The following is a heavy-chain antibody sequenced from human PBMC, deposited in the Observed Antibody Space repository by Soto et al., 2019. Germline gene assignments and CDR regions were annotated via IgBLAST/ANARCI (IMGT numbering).Heavy chain of an antibody. V-gene: IGHV3-21*01. CDR2: ISSSSSYI. CDR1: GFTFSSYS. Sequence: GGSLRLSCAASGFTFSSYSMNWVRQAPGKGLEWVSSISSSSSYIYYADSVKGRFTISRDNAKNSLYLQMNSLGAEDTAVYYCARGGSRKVAGTGGTDYWGQGTLVTVSS. D-gene: IGHD6-19*01. CDR3: ARGGSRKVAGTGGTDY. J-gene: IGHJ4*02.